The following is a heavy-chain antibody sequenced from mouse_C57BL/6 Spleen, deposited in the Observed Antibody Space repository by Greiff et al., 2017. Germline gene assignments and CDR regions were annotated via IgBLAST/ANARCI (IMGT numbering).Heavy chain of an antibody. CDR3: TNIDYGNLAWFAY. CDR2: LDPETGGT. CDR1: GYTFTDYE. J-gene: IGHJ3*01. D-gene: IGHD2-1*01. V-gene: IGHV1-15*01. Sequence: QVQLQQSGAELVRPGASVTLSCKASGYTFTDYEMHWVKQTPVHGLEWIGALDPETGGTAYTQKFKGKDILTADKSSSTAYMELRSLTSEDSAVYYCTNIDYGNLAWFAYWGQGTLVTVSA.